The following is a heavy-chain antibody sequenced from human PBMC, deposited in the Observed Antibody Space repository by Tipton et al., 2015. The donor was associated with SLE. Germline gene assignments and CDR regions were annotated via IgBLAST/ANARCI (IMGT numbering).Heavy chain of an antibody. CDR3: ARARSDDTFWTDYFYFFYYMDV. V-gene: IGHV4-31*03. CDR1: GGSISSGGYY. CDR2: IFNTGTT. Sequence: TLSLTCSVSGGSISSGGYYWSWIRQYPGKGLEWVGTIFNTGTTYYNSSLKSRVAISADTSKNQFSLTLMSVTGADTAAYFCARARSDDTFWTDYFYFFYYMDVWGKGTTVTVSS. D-gene: IGHD3/OR15-3a*01. J-gene: IGHJ6*03.